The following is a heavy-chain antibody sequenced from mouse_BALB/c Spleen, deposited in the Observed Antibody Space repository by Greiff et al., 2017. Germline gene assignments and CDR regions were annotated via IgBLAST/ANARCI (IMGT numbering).Heavy chain of an antibody. CDR1: GYTFTSYY. V-gene: IGHV1S81*02. D-gene: IGHD1-2*01. CDR3: TRNYGYDYFDY. J-gene: IGHJ2*01. CDR2: INPSNGGT. Sequence: QVQLQQPGAELVKPGASVKLSCKASGYTFTSYYMYWVKQRPGQGLEWIGGINPSNGGTNFNEKFKSKATLTVDKSSSTAYMQLSSLTSEDSAVYYCTRNYGYDYFDYWGQGTTLTVSS.